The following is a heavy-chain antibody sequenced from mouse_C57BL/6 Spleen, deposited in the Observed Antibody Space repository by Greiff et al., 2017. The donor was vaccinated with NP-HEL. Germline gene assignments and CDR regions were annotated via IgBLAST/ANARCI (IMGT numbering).Heavy chain of an antibody. Sequence: VQRVESGPELVKPGASVKISCKASGYAFSSSWMNWVKQRPGKGLEWIGRIYPGDGDTNYNGKFKGKATLTADKSSSTAYMQLSSLTSEDSAVYFCARSGGNPFDYWGQGTTLTVSS. D-gene: IGHD2-1*01. J-gene: IGHJ2*01. CDR3: ARSGGNPFDY. CDR2: IYPGDGDT. V-gene: IGHV1-82*01. CDR1: GYAFSSSW.